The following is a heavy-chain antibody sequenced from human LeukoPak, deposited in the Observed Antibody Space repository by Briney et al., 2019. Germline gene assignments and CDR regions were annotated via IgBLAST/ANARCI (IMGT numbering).Heavy chain of an antibody. V-gene: IGHV4-59*08. CDR3: AGHHPRNTVDF. CDR1: GGSISSYY. Sequence: SETLSLTCTVFGGSISSYYWSWIRQPPGKGLEWIAYISDIGSINYNPSLKSRVTISLDTSKNQFSLKLSSVTAADTAVYYCAGHHPRNTVDFWGQGTLVTVSS. CDR2: ISDIGSI. J-gene: IGHJ4*02. D-gene: IGHD2-8*02.